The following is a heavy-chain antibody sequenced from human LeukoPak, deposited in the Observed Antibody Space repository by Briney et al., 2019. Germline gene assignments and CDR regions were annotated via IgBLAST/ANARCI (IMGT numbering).Heavy chain of an antibody. J-gene: IGHJ4*02. CDR3: ARGKYYFDY. CDR1: GGSISTYY. V-gene: IGHV4-59*08. Sequence: PSETLSLTCSVSGGSISTYYWSWIRQPPGKGLEWIGYINYNANTKYNPSLKSRVIISVDTSKIQFSLRLTSVTAADTAVYYCARGKYYFDYWGQGTLVTVSS. CDR2: INYNANT.